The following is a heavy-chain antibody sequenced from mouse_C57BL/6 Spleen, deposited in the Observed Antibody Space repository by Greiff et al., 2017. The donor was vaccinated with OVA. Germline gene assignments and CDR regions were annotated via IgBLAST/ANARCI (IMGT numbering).Heavy chain of an antibody. J-gene: IGHJ4*01. CDR3: TSAYYRDAMDY. CDR2: IDPETGGT. CDR1: GYTFTDSE. Sequence: QVQLQQSGAELVRPGASVTLSCKASGYTFTDSEMHWVKQTPVHGLEWIGAIDPETGGTAYNQKFKGKAILTADQSSSTASMELRILTSEDAAVYYCTSAYYRDAMDYWGQGTSVTVSS. D-gene: IGHD2-14*01. V-gene: IGHV1-15*01.